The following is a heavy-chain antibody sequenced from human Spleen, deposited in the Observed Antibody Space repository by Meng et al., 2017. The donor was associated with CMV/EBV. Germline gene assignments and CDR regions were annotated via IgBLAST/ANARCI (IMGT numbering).Heavy chain of an antibody. Sequence: ASVKVSCKASGYTFTSYGISWVRQAPGQGLEWMGWISAYNGNTNYAQKLQGRVTMTTDTSTSTAYMELRSLRSDDTAVYYCARDQLGYCSSTSCYNFQHWGQGTLVTVSS. CDR1: GYTFTSYG. V-gene: IGHV1-18*01. J-gene: IGHJ1*01. D-gene: IGHD2-2*02. CDR2: ISAYNGNT. CDR3: ARDQLGYCSSTSCYNFQH.